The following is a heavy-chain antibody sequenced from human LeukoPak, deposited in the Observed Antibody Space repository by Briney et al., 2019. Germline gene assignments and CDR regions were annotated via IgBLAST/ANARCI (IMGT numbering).Heavy chain of an antibody. CDR1: RLTFSDYA. D-gene: IGHD6-13*01. Sequence: GGPLRLSCAASRLTFSDYAMTWVRQAPGKGLQWVSTISGGGGRTYYTDSVKGRFTVSRDNSKNTLYLQMKSLRVEDAAVYYCAKDRRAAAGPPYYFDSWGQGTLVTVSS. CDR3: AKDRRAAAGPPYYFDS. CDR2: ISGGGGRT. V-gene: IGHV3-23*01. J-gene: IGHJ4*02.